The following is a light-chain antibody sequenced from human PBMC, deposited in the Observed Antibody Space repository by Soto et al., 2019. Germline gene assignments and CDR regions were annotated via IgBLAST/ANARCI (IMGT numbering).Light chain of an antibody. J-gene: IGKJ1*01. CDR1: QNIGDW. Sequence: ITISQSPSTLTSFDRDRGTYTCRASQNIGDWLAWYRQKPGTAPKLLIYHASTLVSGVPSRFSGSGSGTEFTLTISSLQPDDFATYFCHQYDTYSFGQGTKV. CDR3: HQYDTYS. CDR2: HAS. V-gene: IGKV1-5*01.